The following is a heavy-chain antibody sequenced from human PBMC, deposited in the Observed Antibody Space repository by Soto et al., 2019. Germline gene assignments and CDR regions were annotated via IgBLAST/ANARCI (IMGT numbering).Heavy chain of an antibody. V-gene: IGHV1-3*01. Sequence: ASVKVSCKASGYTFTSYAMHWVRQAPGQRLEWMGWINAGNGNTKYSQKFQGRVTITRDTSASTAYMELSSLRSEDTAVYYCARVRVYIVVVPAAMDYWGQGTLVTVSS. CDR1: GYTFTSYA. CDR2: INAGNGNT. D-gene: IGHD2-2*01. J-gene: IGHJ4*02. CDR3: ARVRVYIVVVPAAMDY.